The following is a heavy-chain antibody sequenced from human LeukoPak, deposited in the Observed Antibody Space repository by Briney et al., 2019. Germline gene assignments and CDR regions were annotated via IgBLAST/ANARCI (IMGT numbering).Heavy chain of an antibody. CDR1: GGSISSSNYY. CDR3: ARTYDSSGYYYTGGAFDI. J-gene: IGHJ3*02. D-gene: IGHD3-22*01. CDR2: IYSRGST. Sequence: SETLSLACIVSGGSISSSNYYWGWIRQSPGKGLEWIGSIYSRGSTYCNPSLKSRVIVSSDMSKNQFSLMLNSVTAADTAVYYCARTYDSSGYYYTGGAFDIWGQGTMVTVSS. V-gene: IGHV4-39*07.